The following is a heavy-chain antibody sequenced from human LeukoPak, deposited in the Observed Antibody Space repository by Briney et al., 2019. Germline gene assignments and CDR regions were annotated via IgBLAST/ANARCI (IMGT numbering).Heavy chain of an antibody. CDR1: GFTFSSHG. CDR2: INSDGSST. CDR3: ARALTSIAVAVDGAEYFQH. Sequence: GGSLRLSCAASGFTFSSHGVSWVRQAPGKGLVWVSRINSDGSSTRFADSVKGRFTISRDNAKNTLYLQMNSLRAEDTAVYYCARALTSIAVAVDGAEYFQHWGQGTLVTVSS. V-gene: IGHV3-74*01. D-gene: IGHD6-19*01. J-gene: IGHJ1*01.